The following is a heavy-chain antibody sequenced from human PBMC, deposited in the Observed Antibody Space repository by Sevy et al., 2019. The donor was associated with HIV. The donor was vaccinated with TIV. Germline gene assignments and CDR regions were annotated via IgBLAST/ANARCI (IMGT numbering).Heavy chain of an antibody. V-gene: IGHV7-4-1*02. J-gene: IGHJ4*02. CDR2: INTMTGNP. D-gene: IGHD2-15*01. CDR3: TRGYCSGGTCSPWGY. CDR1: GYTFTSYI. Sequence: ASVKVSCKASGYTFTSYIMSWVRQAPGQGLEWMGWINTMTGNPTYTQGFTGRFVFSLDTSASTAYLQISSLKAEDSAVYYCTRGYCSGGTCSPWGYWGQGTLVTVSS.